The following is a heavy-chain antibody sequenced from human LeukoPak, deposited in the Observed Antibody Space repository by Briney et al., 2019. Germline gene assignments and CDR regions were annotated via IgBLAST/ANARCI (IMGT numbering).Heavy chain of an antibody. Sequence: ASVKVSCKASGGTFSSYAISWVRQAPGQGLEWMGGIIPIFGTANYAQKFQGRVTITADKSTSTAYMELSSLRSEDTAVYYCARDRGVVPAANEWDYYYYGMDVWGKGTTVIVSS. D-gene: IGHD2-2*01. CDR3: ARDRGVVPAANEWDYYYYGMDV. CDR2: IIPIFGTA. J-gene: IGHJ6*04. V-gene: IGHV1-69*06. CDR1: GGTFSSYA.